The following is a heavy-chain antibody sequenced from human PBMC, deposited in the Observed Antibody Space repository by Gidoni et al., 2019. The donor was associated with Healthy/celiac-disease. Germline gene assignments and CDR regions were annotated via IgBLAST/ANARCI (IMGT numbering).Heavy chain of an antibody. Sequence: QVQLVQSGAEVKKPGSSVKVSCKASGGTFSSYVISWVRQAPGQGLEWMGGIIPIFGTANYAQKFQGRVTITADKSTSTAYMGLSSLRSEDTAVYCCARGGSYSSPPPFDIWGQGTMVTVSS. CDR1: GGTFSSYV. CDR3: ARGGSYSSPPPFDI. J-gene: IGHJ3*02. D-gene: IGHD6-13*01. V-gene: IGHV1-69*06. CDR2: IIPIFGTA.